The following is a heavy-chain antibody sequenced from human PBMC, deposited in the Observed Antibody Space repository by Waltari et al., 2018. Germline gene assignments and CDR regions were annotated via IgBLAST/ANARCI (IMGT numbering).Heavy chain of an antibody. Sequence: EVQLVESGGGLVHPGRSLRLSCAASGFTFDDYAMHWVRQAPGKGLEWVAGINWNSYSIGYGDSGKGRFTISRDTSKDSVHLQMNGLRAEDTAIYYCATPFYNWDDPLHSWGQGTLV. D-gene: IGHD1-20*01. V-gene: IGHV3-9*01. CDR2: INWNSYSI. J-gene: IGHJ4*02. CDR3: ATPFYNWDDPLHS. CDR1: GFTFDDYA.